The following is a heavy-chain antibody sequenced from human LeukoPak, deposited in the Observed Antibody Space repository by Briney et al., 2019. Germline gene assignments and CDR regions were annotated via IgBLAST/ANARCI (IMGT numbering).Heavy chain of an antibody. D-gene: IGHD3-22*01. V-gene: IGHV1-18*01. CDR1: GGTFSSYA. CDR2: ISAYNGNT. CDR3: ARVPVSGGWAIIVVVNPPDY. J-gene: IGHJ4*02. Sequence: GASVKVSCKASGGTFSSYAISWVRQAPGQGLEWMGWISAYNGNTNYAQKLQGRVTMTTDTSTSTAYMELRSLRSDDTAVYYCARVPVSGGWAIIVVVNPPDYWGQGTLVTVSS.